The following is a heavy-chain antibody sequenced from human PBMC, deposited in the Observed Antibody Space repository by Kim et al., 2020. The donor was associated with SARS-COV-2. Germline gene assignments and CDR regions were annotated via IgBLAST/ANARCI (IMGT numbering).Heavy chain of an antibody. Sequence: SETLSLTCTVSGGSISDYYWGRIRQPPGKGLEWLGYVFSSGNTKYNPSLKSRVTISVDISKNQFSLSLNSVTAADTAQYYCARELHYYDTSGPVFDYWGQGTLVTVSS. CDR3: ARELHYYDTSGPVFDY. J-gene: IGHJ4*02. CDR2: VFSSGNT. CDR1: GGSISDYY. V-gene: IGHV4-59*01. D-gene: IGHD3-22*01.